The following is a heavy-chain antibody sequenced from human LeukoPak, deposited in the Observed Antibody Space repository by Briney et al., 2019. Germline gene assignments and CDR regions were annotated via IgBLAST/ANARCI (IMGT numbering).Heavy chain of an antibody. CDR2: INPAGSET. CDR3: ARDKYYYDSSGYPYYMDD. J-gene: IGHJ6*03. V-gene: IGHV3-7*03. CDR1: GFSFSAYW. Sequence: GGSLRLSCAASGFSFSAYWMTWVRQAPGTGLEWVANINPAGSETYYVDPVKGRFTISRDNAKNSLYLQMNSLRAEDTALYYCARDKYYYDSSGYPYYMDDWGKGTTVTVSS. D-gene: IGHD3-22*01.